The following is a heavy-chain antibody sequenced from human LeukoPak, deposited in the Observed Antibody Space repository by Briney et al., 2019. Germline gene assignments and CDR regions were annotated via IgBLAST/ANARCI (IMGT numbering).Heavy chain of an antibody. CDR1: GYTFTGYY. D-gene: IGHD3-9*01. CDR3: ARGDILTGSSWFDP. Sequence: ASVKVSCKASGYTFTGYYMHWVRQAPGQGLEWMGWINPNSGGTNYAQKFQGWVTMTRDTSISTAYMELSRLGSDDTAVYYCARGDILTGSSWFDPWGQGTLVTVSS. CDR2: INPNSGGT. V-gene: IGHV1-2*04. J-gene: IGHJ5*02.